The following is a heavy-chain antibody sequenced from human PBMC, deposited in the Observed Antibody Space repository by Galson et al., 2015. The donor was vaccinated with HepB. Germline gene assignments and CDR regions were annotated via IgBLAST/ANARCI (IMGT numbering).Heavy chain of an antibody. CDR1: GFTFSDYA. D-gene: IGHD6-19*01. V-gene: IGHV3-30-3*01. Sequence: SLRLSCAASGFTFSDYAMHWVCQAPGKGLEWVTVTSYDGSNKYYAHSVKGRFTISRDNSKNTLYLQMNSLRDEDAAVYYCGRGGSGWSLHYWGQGTLVTVSS. CDR2: TSYDGSNK. CDR3: GRGGSGWSLHY. J-gene: IGHJ4*02.